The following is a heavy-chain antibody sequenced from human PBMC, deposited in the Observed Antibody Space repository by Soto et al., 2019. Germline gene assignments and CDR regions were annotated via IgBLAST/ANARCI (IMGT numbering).Heavy chain of an antibody. CDR2: IYHSGST. D-gene: IGHD2-15*01. Sequence: ASETLSLTCAVSGGSISSGGYSWSWIRQPPGKGLEWIGYIYHSGSTYYNPSLKSRVTISFDASKNEISLQVRSATAADAAVYYCARDLKEYCSDGKCNWFDPWGQGTLVTVSS. V-gene: IGHV4-30-2*01. CDR3: ARDLKEYCSDGKCNWFDP. CDR1: GGSISSGGYS. J-gene: IGHJ5*02.